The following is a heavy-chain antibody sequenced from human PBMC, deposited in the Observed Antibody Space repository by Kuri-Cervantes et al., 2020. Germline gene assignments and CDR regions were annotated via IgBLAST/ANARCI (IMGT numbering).Heavy chain of an antibody. CDR1: GFTFSSYA. CDR3: ARDIVRGWAAAGTDDAFDI. J-gene: IGHJ3*02. Sequence: GESLKISCAASGFTFSSYAMHWVRQAPGNGLEYVSAISSNGGSTYYANSVKGRFTISRDNSKNTLYLQMGSLRAEDMAVYYCARDIVRGWAAAGTDDAFDIWGQGTMVTVSS. CDR2: ISSNGGST. D-gene: IGHD6-13*01. V-gene: IGHV3-64*01.